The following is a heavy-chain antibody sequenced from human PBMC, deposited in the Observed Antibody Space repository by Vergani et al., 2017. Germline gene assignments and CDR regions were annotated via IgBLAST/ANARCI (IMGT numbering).Heavy chain of an antibody. CDR2: ISSSGSTI. CDR3: ARDSWIAVAGTPSPAKTNWFDP. CDR1: GFTFSDYY. Sequence: VQLVESGGGLVQPGGSLRLSCAASGFTFSDYYMSWIRQAPGKGLEWVAYISSSGSTIYYADSVKGRFTISRDNAKNSLYLQMNSLRAEDTAVYYCARDSWIAVAGTPSPAKTNWFDPWGQGTLVTVSS. V-gene: IGHV3-11*04. J-gene: IGHJ5*02. D-gene: IGHD6-19*01.